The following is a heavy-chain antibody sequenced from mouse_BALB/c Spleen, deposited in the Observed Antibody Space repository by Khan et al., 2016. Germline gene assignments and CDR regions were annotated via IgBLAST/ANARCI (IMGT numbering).Heavy chain of an antibody. Sequence: QIQLVQSGAELMKPGASVKISCKATGYTFSSYWIEWVKQRPGHGLEWIGEILPGSGSTNYNEKFKGKATFTADTSSNTAYMQLSSLTSEDSAVYYCARENWDEDYWGQGTTLTVSS. CDR3: ARENWDEDY. J-gene: IGHJ2*01. CDR2: ILPGSGST. D-gene: IGHD4-1*01. V-gene: IGHV1-9*01. CDR1: GYTFSSYW.